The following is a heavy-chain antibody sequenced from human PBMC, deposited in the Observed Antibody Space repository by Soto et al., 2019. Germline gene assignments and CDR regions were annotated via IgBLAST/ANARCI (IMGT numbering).Heavy chain of an antibody. CDR2: IYYSGST. CDR1: GGSISSYY. J-gene: IGHJ6*02. CDR3: ARDPYGMDV. V-gene: IGHV4-59*01. Sequence: SETLSLTCTVSGGSISSYYWSWIRQPPVKGLEWIGYIYYSGSTNYNPSLKSRVTISVDTSKNQFSLKLSSVTAADTAVYYCARDPYGMDVWGQGTTVTVSS.